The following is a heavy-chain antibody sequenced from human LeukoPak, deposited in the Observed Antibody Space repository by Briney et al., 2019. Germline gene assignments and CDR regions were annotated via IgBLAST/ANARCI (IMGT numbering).Heavy chain of an antibody. D-gene: IGHD2-2*02. CDR3: ARVFIVVVPAAILDYGTDV. CDR1: GFTFSSYA. Sequence: GGSLRLSCAASGFTFSSYAMHWVRQAPGKGLEWVAVISYDGSNKYYADSVKGRFTISRDNSKNTLYLQMNSLRAEDTAVYYCARVFIVVVPAAILDYGTDVWGQGTTVTVSS. J-gene: IGHJ6*02. CDR2: ISYDGSNK. V-gene: IGHV3-30-3*01.